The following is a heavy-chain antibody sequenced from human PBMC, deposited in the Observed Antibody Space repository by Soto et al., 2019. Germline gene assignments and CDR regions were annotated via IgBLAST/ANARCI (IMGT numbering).Heavy chain of an antibody. J-gene: IGHJ4*02. CDR1: GYTFISYG. D-gene: IGHD2-15*01. CDR3: ARRTLGSSIGIGGY. CDR2: INGDDGET. Sequence: QVQVTQSGPEVKRPGASVKVSCKTAGYTFISYGITWVRQAPGQGLEWMGYINGDDGETSSAQNLQGRVTMTSDTSTSTAYMELRGLTSDDTATYYCARRTLGSSIGIGGYWGLGTLVTVSS. V-gene: IGHV1-18*01.